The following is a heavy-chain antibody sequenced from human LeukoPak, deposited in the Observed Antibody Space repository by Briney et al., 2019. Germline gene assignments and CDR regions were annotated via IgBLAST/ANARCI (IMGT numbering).Heavy chain of an antibody. Sequence: GGSLRLSCAASGFIFSGYAMTWVRQAPGKGLEWVANINQDGSTIYSVDSVKGRFTISRDNAKNSLYLQMDSLRVEDTAVYYCARDGPAAIAYYFDYWGQGTLVTVSS. CDR2: INQDGSTI. V-gene: IGHV3-7*03. CDR3: ARDGPAAIAYYFDY. J-gene: IGHJ4*02. CDR1: GFIFSGYA. D-gene: IGHD2-2*02.